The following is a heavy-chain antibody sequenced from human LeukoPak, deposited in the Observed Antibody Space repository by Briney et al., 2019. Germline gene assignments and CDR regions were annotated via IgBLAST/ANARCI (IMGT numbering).Heavy chain of an antibody. CDR1: GGSFSGYC. CDR2: INHSGST. CDR3: ARALVVPAAIYYMDV. J-gene: IGHJ6*03. V-gene: IGHV4-34*01. Sequence: SETLSLTCAVYGGSFSGYCWSWIRQPPGKGLEWIGEINHSGSTNYNPSLKSRATISVDTSKNQFSLKLSSVTAADTAVYYCARALVVPAAIYYMDVWGKGTTVTVSS. D-gene: IGHD2-2*02.